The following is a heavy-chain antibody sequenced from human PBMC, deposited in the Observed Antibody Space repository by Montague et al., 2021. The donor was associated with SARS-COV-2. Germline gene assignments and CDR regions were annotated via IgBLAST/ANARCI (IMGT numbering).Heavy chain of an antibody. V-gene: IGHV4-34*01. Sequence: SETLSLTCAVYGGSFSGYYWSWIRQPPGKGLEWIGEINHSGSTNXNPSLKIRVTISVDTSKNQFSLKLSSVTAADMAVYYCARRSRVVTAISALRTGLSSWFDPWGQGTLVTVSS. CDR3: ARRSRVVTAISALRTGLSSWFDP. CDR1: GGSFSGYY. J-gene: IGHJ5*02. D-gene: IGHD2-21*02. CDR2: INHSGST.